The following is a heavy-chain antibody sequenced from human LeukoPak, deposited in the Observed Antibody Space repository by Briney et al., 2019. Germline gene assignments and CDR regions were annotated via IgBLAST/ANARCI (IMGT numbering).Heavy chain of an antibody. V-gene: IGHV3-11*01. CDR1: GFTFSDYY. J-gene: IGHJ4*02. D-gene: IGHD4-17*01. CDR2: ISSGGSTI. CDR3: AGDYGDYLGLDF. Sequence: GGSLRLSCAASGFTFSDYYVSWIRQAPGKGLEWISYISSGGSTIYYADSVKGRFTISRDNAKNSLYLQINSLRAEDTAVYYCAGDYGDYLGLDFWGQGTLITVSS.